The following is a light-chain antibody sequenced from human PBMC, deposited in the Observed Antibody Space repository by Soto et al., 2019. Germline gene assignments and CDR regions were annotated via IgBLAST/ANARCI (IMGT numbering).Light chain of an antibody. Sequence: EIVLTQSPATLSLSPGERATLSCGPSQSVGSYLAWSQQKPGQAPRLLIYDASNRATGTPARFSGSGSGTDFTLTISSLEPEDFAVYYCQQRSNWLALTFGGGTKVEIK. J-gene: IGKJ4*01. V-gene: IGKV3-11*01. CDR1: QSVGSY. CDR3: QQRSNWLALT. CDR2: DAS.